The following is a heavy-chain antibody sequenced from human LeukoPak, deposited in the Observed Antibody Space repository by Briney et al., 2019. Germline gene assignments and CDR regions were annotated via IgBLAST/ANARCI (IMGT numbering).Heavy chain of an antibody. CDR2: INNSGST. J-gene: IGHJ4*02. D-gene: IGHD3-16*01. CDR3: ARGRYGPRLGN. V-gene: IGHV4-34*01. Sequence: WETLSLTCAVYGASFSDSYWSWIRQSPEKGLEWIGEINNSGSTSYNPSLNSRVIMSVDRSKNQFSLRLTSVTAADTAVYYCARGRYGPRLGNWGQGTLVTVSS. CDR1: GASFSDSY.